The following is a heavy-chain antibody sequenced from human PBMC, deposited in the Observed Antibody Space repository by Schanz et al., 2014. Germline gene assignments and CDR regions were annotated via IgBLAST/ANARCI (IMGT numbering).Heavy chain of an antibody. D-gene: IGHD3-10*01. Sequence: VQLVESGGGLVKPGGSLRLSCAASGFIFNDYYMNWIRQAPGKGLEWVANIKEDGSKKYYVDSVRGRFTISRDNAKNTQYLQMSGLRAEDTAVYYCARRGVDGLDVWGQGTTVTVSS. J-gene: IGHJ6*02. CDR3: ARRGVDGLDV. V-gene: IGHV3-7*01. CDR2: IKEDGSKK. CDR1: GFIFNDYY.